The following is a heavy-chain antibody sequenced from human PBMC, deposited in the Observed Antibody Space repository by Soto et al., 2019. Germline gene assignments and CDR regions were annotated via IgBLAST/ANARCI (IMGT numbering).Heavy chain of an antibody. Sequence: PGGSLRVSCTGSGFAFGDYAVRWFRQAPGKGLECGGFIRSKAYGETTDYAASVKGRFTISRDDSRTIAYLRMNSLKPEDTATYYCSRGFYANTSYPRFDFWGQGTLVTVSS. D-gene: IGHD2-21*01. V-gene: IGHV3-49*03. J-gene: IGHJ4*02. CDR3: SRGFYANTSYPRFDF. CDR1: GFAFGDYA. CDR2: IRSKAYGETT.